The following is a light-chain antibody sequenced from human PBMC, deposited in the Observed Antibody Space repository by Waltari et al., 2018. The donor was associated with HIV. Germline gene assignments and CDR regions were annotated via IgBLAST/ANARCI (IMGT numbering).Light chain of an antibody. CDR2: KND. CDR1: NSTSGTTF. V-gene: IGLV1-47*01. Sequence: QSVLTQPPSASGTPGQRVIVSCSGSNSTSGTTFVYWYHHLPGTTPKLLLYKNDQRPSGVPDRFSGSKSGTSASLAISGLQSDDEADYYCAAWDDRLRTWMFGGGTKLTVL. J-gene: IGLJ3*02. CDR3: AAWDDRLRTWM.